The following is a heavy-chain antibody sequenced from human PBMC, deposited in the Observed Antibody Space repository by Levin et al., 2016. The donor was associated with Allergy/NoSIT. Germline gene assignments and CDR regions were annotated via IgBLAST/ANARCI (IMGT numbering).Heavy chain of an antibody. Sequence: ASVKVSCKVSGYTLTELSMHWVRQAPGKGLEWMGGFDPEDGETIYAQKFQGRVTMTEDTSTDTAYMELSSLRSEDTAVYYCATDLNPHFYSGNTKSYWGQGTLVTVSS. CDR2: FDPEDGET. J-gene: IGHJ4*02. D-gene: IGHD1-26*01. CDR3: ATDLNPHFYSGNTKSY. CDR1: GYTLTELS. V-gene: IGHV1-24*01.